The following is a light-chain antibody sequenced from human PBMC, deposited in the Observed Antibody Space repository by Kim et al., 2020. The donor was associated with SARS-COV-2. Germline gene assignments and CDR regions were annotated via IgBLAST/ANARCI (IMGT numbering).Light chain of an antibody. V-gene: IGLV6-57*03. Sequence: RTDTLSCTRSSGGIASNHVQWYQQRTGSAPTTVIYEDSLSASGVPDRFSGSIDSSANSASLTISGLKTEDEADYYCQSYDSRFWVFGGGTQLTVL. J-gene: IGLJ3*02. CDR1: SGGIASNH. CDR3: QSYDSRFWV. CDR2: EDS.